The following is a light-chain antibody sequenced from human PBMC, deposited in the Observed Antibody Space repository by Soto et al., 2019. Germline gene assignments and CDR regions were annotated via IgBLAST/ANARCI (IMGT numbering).Light chain of an antibody. J-gene: IGKJ3*01. CDR2: DAS. V-gene: IGKV3-11*01. Sequence: EIVLTQSPATLSLSPGERATLSCRASQSVRNDFAWYQQKPGQAPRLLIYDASNRATGIPARFSGSGSGTDFTLTISSLEPEDFAVYYCQHRHNFGPGTKVDFK. CDR3: QHRHN. CDR1: QSVRND.